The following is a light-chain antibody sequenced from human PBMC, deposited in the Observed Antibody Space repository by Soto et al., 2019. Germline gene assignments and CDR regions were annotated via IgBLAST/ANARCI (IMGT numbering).Light chain of an antibody. CDR1: ISDVAGYNY. J-gene: IGLJ2*01. CDR2: DVT. CDR3: SSYAGNNNLV. Sequence: QSALTQPRSVSGSPGQSVPISCTGTISDVAGYNYVSWYQHHPGKAPKLLISDVTKRLSWVPDRFSGCKSGNRASLTISELHAEDEDDYYCSSYAGNNNLVFGGWTKLTVL. V-gene: IGLV2-11*01.